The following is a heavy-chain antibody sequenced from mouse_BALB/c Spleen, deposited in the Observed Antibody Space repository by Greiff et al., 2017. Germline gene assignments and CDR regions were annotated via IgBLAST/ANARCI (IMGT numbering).Heavy chain of an antibody. CDR2: INPSTGYT. J-gene: IGHJ4*01. V-gene: IGHV1-7*01. Sequence: VKLMESGAELAKPGASVKMSCKASGYTFTSYWMHWVKQRPGQGLEWIGYINPSTGYTEYNQKFKDKATLTADKSSSTAYMQLSSLTSEDSAVYYCAREGKGFSMDYWGQGTSVTVSS. CDR3: AREGKGFSMDY. CDR1: GYTFTSYW.